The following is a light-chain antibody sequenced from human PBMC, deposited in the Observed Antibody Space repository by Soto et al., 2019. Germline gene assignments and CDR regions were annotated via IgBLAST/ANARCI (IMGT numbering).Light chain of an antibody. CDR1: SGSIASNY. Sequence: NFLLTQPHSVSESPGKTVTISCTRSSGSIASNYVQWYQQRPGSAPIIVIYEDRQRPSGVPDRFSGSIDSSSNSASLTISGLKTEDEADYYCQAYHSNNVWIFGGGTKLTVL. V-gene: IGLV6-57*03. CDR3: QAYHSNNVWI. J-gene: IGLJ3*02. CDR2: EDR.